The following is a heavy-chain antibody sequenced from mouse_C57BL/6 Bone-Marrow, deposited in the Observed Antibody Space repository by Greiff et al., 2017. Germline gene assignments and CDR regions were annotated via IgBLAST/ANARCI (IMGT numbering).Heavy chain of an antibody. Sequence: QVQLQQPGAELVRPGTSVKLSCKASGYTFTSYWMHWVKQRPGQGLEWIGVIDPSDSYTNYNQKFKGKATLTVDTSSSTAYMQLSSLTSEDSAVYYCAESIGYGSRFDYWGQGTTLTVSS. CDR3: AESIGYGSRFDY. CDR2: IDPSDSYT. J-gene: IGHJ2*01. CDR1: GYTFTSYW. D-gene: IGHD1-1*01. V-gene: IGHV1-59*01.